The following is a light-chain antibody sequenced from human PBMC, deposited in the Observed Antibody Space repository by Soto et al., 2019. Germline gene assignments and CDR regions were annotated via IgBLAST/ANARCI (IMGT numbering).Light chain of an antibody. CDR3: QQRYSAPLT. CDR1: QSISNY. J-gene: IGKJ4*01. CDR2: AAS. V-gene: IGKV1-39*01. Sequence: DIQLTQSPSSLSASVGDRVTITCRTSQSISNYLNWYQQKPGKVPKLLIYAASSLQSGVPSRFSGSGSGTDFTLTISSLQPEDFATYYCQQRYSAPLTFGGGTKVVIK.